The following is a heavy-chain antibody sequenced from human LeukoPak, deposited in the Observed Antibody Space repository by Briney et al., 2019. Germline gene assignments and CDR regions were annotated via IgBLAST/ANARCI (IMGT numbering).Heavy chain of an antibody. J-gene: IGHJ5*02. CDR3: ARVSYSSSWYLSGNNWFDP. D-gene: IGHD6-13*01. CDR1: GGSFSGSY. CDR2: IYYSGST. Sequence: SETLSLTCAVYGGSFSGSYWTWIRQPPGKGLEWIGSIYYSGSTYYNPSLKSRVTISVDTSKNQFSLKLSSVTAADTAVYYCARVSYSSSWYLSGNNWFDPWGQGTLVTVSS. V-gene: IGHV4-34*01.